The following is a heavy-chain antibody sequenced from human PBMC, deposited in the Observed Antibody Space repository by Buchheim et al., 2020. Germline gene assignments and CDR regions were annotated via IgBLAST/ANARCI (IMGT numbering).Heavy chain of an antibody. J-gene: IGHJ4*02. CDR1: GFTFSSNW. Sequence: DEQLVESGGGLVQPGGSLRLSCAASGFTFSSNWMHWVRRGPGKGLVWVARINSDGSSTSYSDSVKGRFTISRDNAKNTQYLQMNSLRAEDTAVYSCVGGAPFEYWGQGSL. CDR3: VGGAPFEY. CDR2: INSDGSST. V-gene: IGHV3-74*01.